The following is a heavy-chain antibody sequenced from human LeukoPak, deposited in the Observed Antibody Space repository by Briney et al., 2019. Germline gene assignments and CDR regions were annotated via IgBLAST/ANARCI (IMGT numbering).Heavy chain of an antibody. Sequence: PGGSLRLSCADSGFTFRSYDMSWVRQARGKGLEWVSAISGSGGSTYYADSVKGRLPISRENYKNTLYLQMNRLRAEDPAVYYCAKAPHYYDSSGYSSSVATHWGQGTLVTVSS. CDR1: GFTFRSYD. CDR3: AKAPHYYDSSGYSSSVATH. J-gene: IGHJ4*02. V-gene: IGHV3-23*01. D-gene: IGHD3-22*01. CDR2: ISGSGGST.